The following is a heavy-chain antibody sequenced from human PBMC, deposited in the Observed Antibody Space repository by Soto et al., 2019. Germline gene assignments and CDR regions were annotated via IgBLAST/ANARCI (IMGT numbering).Heavy chain of an antibody. D-gene: IGHD3-10*01. V-gene: IGHV1-18*01. Sequence: QVQLVQSGAEVKKPGASVKVSCKASGYTFTSYGISWVRQAPGQGLEWMGWISAYNGNTNYAQKLQGRVTMTTDTSASTAYLELRRLRSDDTAVYSCARYLVRGVTNYGMDVWGQGTTVTVSS. CDR3: ARYLVRGVTNYGMDV. J-gene: IGHJ6*02. CDR2: ISAYNGNT. CDR1: GYTFTSYG.